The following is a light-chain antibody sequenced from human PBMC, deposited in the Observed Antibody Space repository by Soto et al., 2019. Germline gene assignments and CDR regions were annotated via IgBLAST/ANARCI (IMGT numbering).Light chain of an antibody. J-gene: IGLJ2*01. CDR3: QSYDIINPVV. CDR1: SGSIARNY. CDR2: EDN. Sequence: NFMLTQSHSVSEAPGKTVTISCTRSSGSIARNYVQWYQQRPGSAPTTLIYEDNERPSGVPDRFSGSIDSSSNSASLTISGLTTEDEADYYCQSYDIINPVVFGGGTKLTVL. V-gene: IGLV6-57*04.